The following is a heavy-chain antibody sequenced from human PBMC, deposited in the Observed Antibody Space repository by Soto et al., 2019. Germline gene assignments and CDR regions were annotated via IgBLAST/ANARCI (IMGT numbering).Heavy chain of an antibody. D-gene: IGHD3-22*01. Sequence: VRSLRLSCASSVFTFSSYWMSCVRHSPGKWLEWVANIKQDGSEKYYVDSVKGRFTISRDNAKNSLYLQMNSLRAEDTAVYYCAREGHYYDSSGPNWFEPWGQGTLVTVS. CDR3: AREGHYYDSSGPNWFEP. V-gene: IGHV3-7*01. CDR1: VFTFSSYW. CDR2: IKQDGSEK. J-gene: IGHJ5*02.